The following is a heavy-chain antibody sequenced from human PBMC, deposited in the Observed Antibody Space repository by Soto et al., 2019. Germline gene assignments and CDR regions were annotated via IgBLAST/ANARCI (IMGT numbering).Heavy chain of an antibody. CDR1: GGTFSSYA. Sequence: QVQLVQSGAEVKKPGSSVKVSCTASGGTFSSYAISWVRQAPGQGLEWMGGIIPILGTANYAQTLQGRVTITADESTSTAYMEMSSLRSEDTAVYYCARDISIVGATSFDYWGQGTLVTVSS. J-gene: IGHJ4*02. D-gene: IGHD1-26*01. V-gene: IGHV1-69*01. CDR3: ARDISIVGATSFDY. CDR2: IIPILGTA.